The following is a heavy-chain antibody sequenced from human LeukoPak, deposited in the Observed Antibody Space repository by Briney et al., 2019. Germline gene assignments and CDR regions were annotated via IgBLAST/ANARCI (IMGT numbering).Heavy chain of an antibody. CDR3: ARGRSGWYKGAFDI. CDR2: VNPNSGNT. Sequence: ASVKVSCKASGYTFTSYDINWVRQATGQGLEWMGWVNPNSGNTGYAQKFQGRVTMTRNTSISTAYMELSSLRSEDTAVYYCARGRSGWYKGAFDIWGQGTMVTVSS. V-gene: IGHV1-8*01. CDR1: GYTFTSYD. D-gene: IGHD6-19*01. J-gene: IGHJ3*02.